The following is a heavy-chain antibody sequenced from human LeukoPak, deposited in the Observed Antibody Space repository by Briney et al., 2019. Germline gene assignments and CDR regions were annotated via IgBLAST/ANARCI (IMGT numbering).Heavy chain of an antibody. CDR2: INPNSGGT. Sequence: ASVKASCKASGYTFTGYYMHWVRQAPGQGLEWMGWINPNSGGTNYAQKSQGRVTMTRDTSISTAYMELSRLRSDDTAVYYCARYPRIRYDRRNYYFDYWGQGTLVTVSS. CDR1: GYTFTGYY. V-gene: IGHV1-2*02. CDR3: ARYPRIRYDRRNYYFDY. J-gene: IGHJ4*02. D-gene: IGHD3-22*01.